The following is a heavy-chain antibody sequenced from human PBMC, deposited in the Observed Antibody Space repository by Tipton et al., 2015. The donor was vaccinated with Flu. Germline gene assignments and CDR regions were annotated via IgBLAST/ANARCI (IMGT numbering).Heavy chain of an antibody. Sequence: TLSLTCTVSGASISSGYSYWSWVRQPAGKGLEWIGRIFTTGSTNYNPPLKSRVTISVDTSKNQFSLKLNSVTAADTAVYYCARAPTTAVAYVWGQGTLVTVSS. CDR1: GASISSGYSY. CDR3: ARAPTTAVAYV. V-gene: IGHV4-61*02. CDR2: IFTTGST. J-gene: IGHJ4*02. D-gene: IGHD5-18*01.